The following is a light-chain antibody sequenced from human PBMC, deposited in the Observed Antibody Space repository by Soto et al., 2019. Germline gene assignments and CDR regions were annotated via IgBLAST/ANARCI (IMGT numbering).Light chain of an antibody. V-gene: IGKV3-11*01. Sequence: EIVLTQSPGTLSVSLGDRATLSCRASQSVSSSLAWYQQKPGQAPRLLIYDASNRAAGIPARFSGSGSGTDFTLTITSLEPEDFAFYYCHQRQRWPRTFGQGTKVDIK. CDR1: QSVSSS. CDR3: HQRQRWPRT. J-gene: IGKJ1*01. CDR2: DAS.